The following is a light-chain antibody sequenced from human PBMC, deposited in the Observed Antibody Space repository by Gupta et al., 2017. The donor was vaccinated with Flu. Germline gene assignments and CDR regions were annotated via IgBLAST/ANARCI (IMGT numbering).Light chain of an antibody. CDR1: QNIDTY. CDR3: QQSDSAPWT. V-gene: IGKV1-39*01. J-gene: IGKJ1*01. Sequence: RVTITCRASQNIDTYLNWYQQKPGKAPNLLIFTASRLQSGVPSRFSGSGSGTDFTLTITSLQPEDFATYYCQQSDSAPWTFGQGTKVEIK. CDR2: TAS.